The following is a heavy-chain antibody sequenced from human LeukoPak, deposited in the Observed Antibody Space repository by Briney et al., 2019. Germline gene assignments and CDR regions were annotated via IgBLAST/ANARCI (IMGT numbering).Heavy chain of an antibody. CDR1: GFTFSSYW. V-gene: IGHV3-23*01. D-gene: IGHD1-1*01. J-gene: IGHJ5*02. CDR3: ARLMWPPCGKENWFDP. Sequence: GGTLRLSCAASGFTFSSYWMTWVRQAPGKGLEWVSIISGGGDDTYYADSVNGRFTIARDKSKNTVYLQMSSLRAEDTAVYCCARLMWPPCGKENWFDPWGQGTLVTVSS. CDR2: ISGGGDDT.